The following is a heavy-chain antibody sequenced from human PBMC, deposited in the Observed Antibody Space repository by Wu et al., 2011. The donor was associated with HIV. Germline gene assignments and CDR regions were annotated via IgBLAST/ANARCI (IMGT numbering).Heavy chain of an antibody. CDR3: ARRQGLRYGWVIFDY. V-gene: IGHV5-51*01. D-gene: IGHD5-18*01. Sequence: IYPADSKPNTARPFQGQVTISADKSISTAYLQWSSLRASDTAMYYCARRQGLRYGWVIFDYWGQGTLVTVSS. CDR2: IYPADSKP. J-gene: IGHJ4*02.